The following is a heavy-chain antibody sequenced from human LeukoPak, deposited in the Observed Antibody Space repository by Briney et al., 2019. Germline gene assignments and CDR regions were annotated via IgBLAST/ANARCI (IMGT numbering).Heavy chain of an antibody. V-gene: IGHV3-23*01. CDR3: ANDSGIYHHRWFDP. J-gene: IGHJ5*02. CDR1: EFTFNNYA. D-gene: IGHD2-15*01. CDR2: ISGRGGST. Sequence: GGSLRLSCAASEFTFNNYAMNWVRQAPGKALEWVSGISGRGGSTYYAPSEKGRLTISRDNSKNTLYPQMNNLNRDDTAQYSCANDSGIYHHRWFDPWGQGTLVTVSS.